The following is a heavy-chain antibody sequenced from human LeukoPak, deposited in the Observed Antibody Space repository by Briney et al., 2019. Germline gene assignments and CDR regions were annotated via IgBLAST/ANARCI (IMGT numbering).Heavy chain of an antibody. CDR3: ARGGGWLRSGGWFDP. J-gene: IGHJ5*02. CDR2: INHSGST. D-gene: IGHD5-12*01. CDR1: GGSFSGYY. Sequence: SETLSLTCAVYGGSFSGYYWSWIRQPPGKGLEWIGDINHSGSTNYNPSLKSRVTISVDTSKNQFSLKLSSVTAADTAVYYCARGGGWLRSGGWFDPWGQGTLVTVSS. V-gene: IGHV4-34*01.